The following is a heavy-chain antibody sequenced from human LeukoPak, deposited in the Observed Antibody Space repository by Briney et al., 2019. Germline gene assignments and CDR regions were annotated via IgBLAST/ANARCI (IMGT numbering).Heavy chain of an antibody. J-gene: IGHJ4*02. CDR3: TTGKTDDYYFDY. D-gene: IGHD1-1*01. V-gene: IGHV3-15*07. Sequence: GGSLRLSCAASGFTFSDAWMNWVRQAPGKGLEWVGRIKSKSDGGTTDYAAPVKGRFTISRDGSKDTLYLQMNSLKTEDTAMNYCTTGKTDDYYFDYWGQGTLVTVSS. CDR1: GFTFSDAW. CDR2: IKSKSDGGTT.